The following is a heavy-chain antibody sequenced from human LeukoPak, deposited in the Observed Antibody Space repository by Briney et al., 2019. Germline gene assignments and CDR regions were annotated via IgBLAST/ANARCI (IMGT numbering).Heavy chain of an antibody. Sequence: GGSLRLSCAASGFTFSSYGMHWVRQAPGKGLEWVAVISYDGSSKYYADSVKGRFTISSDNSKNTLYLQMNSLRAEDTAVYYCAIGTYYYGSGSYVWGQGTLVTVSS. CDR3: AIGTYYYGSGSYV. J-gene: IGHJ4*02. V-gene: IGHV3-30*03. CDR2: ISYDGSSK. CDR1: GFTFSSYG. D-gene: IGHD3-10*01.